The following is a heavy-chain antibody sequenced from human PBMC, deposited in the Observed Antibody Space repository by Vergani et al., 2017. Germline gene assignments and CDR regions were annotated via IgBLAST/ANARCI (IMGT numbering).Heavy chain of an antibody. CDR3: ARAWNETSAYYSMSRIYFDL. V-gene: IGHV3-23*01. Sequence: EVQLLESGRDLVQPGGSLRLSCAASGFSFTTYAMSWVRQAPGKGLEWVSTINTNGDYTRYGDSVKGRFTISRDNSKSTLYLQMNSPRAEDTAIYYCARAWNETSAYYSMSRIYFDLWGQGTLVTVSS. CDR2: INTNGDYT. D-gene: IGHD3-22*01. J-gene: IGHJ4*02. CDR1: GFSFTTYA.